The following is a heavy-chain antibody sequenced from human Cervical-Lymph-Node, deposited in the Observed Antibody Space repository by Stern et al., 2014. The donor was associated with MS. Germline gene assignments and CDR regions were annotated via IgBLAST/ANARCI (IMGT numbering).Heavy chain of an antibody. V-gene: IGHV1-69*01. D-gene: IGHD4-11*01. CDR1: GGTFSTYA. J-gene: IGHJ3*01. CDR2: IIPIFGKP. CDR3: ARVHTETSHAFDL. Sequence: VQLVQSGAEVKKPGSSVKVSCKASGGTFSTYALSWVRQAPGQGLEWMGGIIPIFGKPTYAQTFQGRVTITADESTSTAYMELSSLRSEDAAVYYCARVHTETSHAFDLWGQGTMVTVSS.